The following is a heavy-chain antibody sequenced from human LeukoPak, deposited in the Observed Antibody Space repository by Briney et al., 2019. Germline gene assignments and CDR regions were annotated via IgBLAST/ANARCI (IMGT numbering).Heavy chain of an antibody. CDR3: AKDNSKRRIDY. J-gene: IGHJ4*02. CDR2: ISGSGGST. V-gene: IGHV3-23*01. Sequence: GGTLRLSCAASGFTFSSYGMSWVRQAPGKGLEWVSAISGSGGSTYYADSVKGRFTISRDNSKNTLYLQMNSLRAEDTAVYYCAKDNSKRRIDYWGQGTLVTVSS. CDR1: GFTFSSYG.